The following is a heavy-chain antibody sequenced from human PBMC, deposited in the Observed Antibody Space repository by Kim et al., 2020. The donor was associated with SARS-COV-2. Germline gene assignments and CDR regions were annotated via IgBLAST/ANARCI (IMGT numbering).Heavy chain of an antibody. CDR1: GFTFSDYA. J-gene: IGHJ4*02. D-gene: IGHD6-13*01. CDR3: AKGRSASMAAAANY. Sequence: GGSLRLSCTVSGFTFSDYAMHWVRQTPGKGLQSVSSISSSSDSTVYSDSVKGRFTISRDHANNSLYLQMNSLRPDDTAFYYCAKGRSASMAAAANYWGQGTLVTVSS. CDR2: ISSSSDST. V-gene: IGHV3-9*01.